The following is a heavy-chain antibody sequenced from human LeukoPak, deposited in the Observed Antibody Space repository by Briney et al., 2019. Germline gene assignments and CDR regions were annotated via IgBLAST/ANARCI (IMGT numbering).Heavy chain of an antibody. V-gene: IGHV4-34*01. Sequence: SETLSLTCAVYGGSFSGYYWSWIRQSPGKGLEWIGEINHSGSTNYNPSLKSRVSISVDTSKNQFSLYLNSVTAADTAVYYCARDRVVGATTRDYFDYWGQGTLVTVSS. CDR2: INHSGST. D-gene: IGHD1-26*01. CDR1: GGSFSGYY. CDR3: ARDRVVGATTRDYFDY. J-gene: IGHJ4*02.